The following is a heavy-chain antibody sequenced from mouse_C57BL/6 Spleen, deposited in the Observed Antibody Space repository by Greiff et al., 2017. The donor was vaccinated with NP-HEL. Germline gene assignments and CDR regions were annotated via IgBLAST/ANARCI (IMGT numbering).Heavy chain of an antibody. J-gene: IGHJ3*01. Sequence: PGQGLEWIGMIHPNSGSTNYNEKFKSKATLTVDKSSSTAYMQLSSLTSEDSAVYYCASTNRAWFAYWGQGTLVTVSA. V-gene: IGHV1-64*01. CDR2: IHPNSGST. D-gene: IGHD4-1*01. CDR3: ASTNRAWFAY.